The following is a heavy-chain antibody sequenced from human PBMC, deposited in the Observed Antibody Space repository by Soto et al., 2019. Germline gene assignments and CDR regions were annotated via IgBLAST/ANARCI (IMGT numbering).Heavy chain of an antibody. CDR3: ARDRDFFWGSFDS. CDR1: GFTVSDND. J-gene: IGHJ4*02. Sequence: EVQVVESGGGSVQPGGSLRLACEASGFTVSDNDMNWVRQAPGRGLEWVALIYRYDDDKAYYTDSVKGRFTISRDTSTNTVFLQMNSLRAEDTAIYYCARDRDFFWGSFDSWGQGTLVTVSS. CDR2: IYRYDDDKA. V-gene: IGHV3-66*01. D-gene: IGHD3-16*01.